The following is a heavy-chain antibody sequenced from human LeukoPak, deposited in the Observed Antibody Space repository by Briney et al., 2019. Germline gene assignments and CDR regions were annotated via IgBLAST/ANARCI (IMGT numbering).Heavy chain of an antibody. Sequence: PSETLSLTCTVSGGSISSYYWSWIRQPPGKGLEWIGYVYYSGSTNYNPSLKSRVTISVDTSKNQFSLKLSSVTAADTAVYYCARDHEDSSSPGYAFDIWGQGTMVTVSS. CDR1: GGSISSYY. D-gene: IGHD6-13*01. J-gene: IGHJ3*02. CDR2: VYYSGST. CDR3: ARDHEDSSSPGYAFDI. V-gene: IGHV4-59*01.